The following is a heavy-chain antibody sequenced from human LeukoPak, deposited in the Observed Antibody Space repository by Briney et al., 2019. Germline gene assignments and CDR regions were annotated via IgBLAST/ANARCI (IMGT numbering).Heavy chain of an antibody. J-gene: IGHJ4*02. V-gene: IGHV3-64*01. CDR1: GFTFSSYA. Sequence: GGSLRLSCAASGFTFSSYAMHWVRQAPGKGLEYVSAISSNGGSTYYANSVKGRFTISRDNSKNTLYLQMGSLRAEDMAVYYCARERGYSYGYDYWGQGTLVTVSS. D-gene: IGHD5-18*01. CDR2: ISSNGGST. CDR3: ARERGYSYGYDY.